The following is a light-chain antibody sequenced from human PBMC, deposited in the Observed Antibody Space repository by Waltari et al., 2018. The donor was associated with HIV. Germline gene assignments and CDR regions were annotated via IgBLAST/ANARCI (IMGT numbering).Light chain of an antibody. J-gene: IGKJ2*02. CDR3: QQLNSYPRT. V-gene: IGKV1-9*01. CDR1: QGISTY. Sequence: DIQLTQSPSFLSASVGDRVTITCRASQGISTYLAWYQQKPGKAPQLLLYAGSTLQSGVSSRFSGSGSGTEFTLTISSLQPEDFSTYYCQQLNSYPRTFGQGTKLEIK. CDR2: AGS.